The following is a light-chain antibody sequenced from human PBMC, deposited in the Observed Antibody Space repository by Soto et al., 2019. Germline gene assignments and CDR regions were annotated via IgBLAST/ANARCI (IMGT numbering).Light chain of an antibody. CDR3: QQRGNWPPA. CDR2: DAS. CDR1: QSIRSY. Sequence: EIVLTQSPATLSLSPGERATLSCRASQSIRSYLAWYQQRPGQAPRLLIYDASNRATGIPARFSGSGSGTDFTLTISSLEPEDFAVYYCQQRGNWPPAFGQGTKVDIX. J-gene: IGKJ1*01. V-gene: IGKV3-11*01.